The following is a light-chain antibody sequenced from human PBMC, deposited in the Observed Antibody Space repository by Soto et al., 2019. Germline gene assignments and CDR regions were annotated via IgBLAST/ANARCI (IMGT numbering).Light chain of an antibody. CDR2: DSS. V-gene: IGKV1-33*01. CDR1: QDITNY. Sequence: DIQMTQSPSSLSASVGDRVTIICQASQDITNYLNWYQQKPGKAPNLLIHDSSNLETGVPSRFSGSGTGTYFSFSITSLQHEDMGTYYCQQYDTLPLTFGQGTRLEIK. CDR3: QQYDTLPLT. J-gene: IGKJ5*01.